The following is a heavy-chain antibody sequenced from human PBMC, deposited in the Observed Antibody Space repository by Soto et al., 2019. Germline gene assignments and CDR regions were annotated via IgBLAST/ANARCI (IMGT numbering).Heavy chain of an antibody. CDR3: AKDLYMVRGFLDY. CDR2: ISGSGGNT. V-gene: IGHV3-23*01. D-gene: IGHD3-10*01. CDR1: GFTFSRYA. Sequence: HPGVPLRLSCSASGFTFSRYAMSWVRQAPGKGLEWVSAISGSGGNTYYADSVKGRFTISRDNSKNTLYLQMNSLRAEDTAVYYCAKDLYMVRGFLDYWGQGTLVTVSS. J-gene: IGHJ4*02.